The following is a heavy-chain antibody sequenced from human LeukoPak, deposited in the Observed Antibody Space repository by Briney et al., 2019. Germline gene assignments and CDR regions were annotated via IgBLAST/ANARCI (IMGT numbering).Heavy chain of an antibody. CDR3: AKDADHYGSGSYSYGMDV. D-gene: IGHD3-10*01. J-gene: IGHJ6*02. V-gene: IGHV3-30*18. CDR2: TSYDGNNK. Sequence: GGSLRLSCVASGFTFSSYGMHWVRQAPGKGLEWVAVTSYDGNNKYYADSVKGRFTISRDNSKNTLYPQMNSLRGEDMAVYYCAKDADHYGSGSYSYGMDVWGQGTTVTVSS. CDR1: GFTFSSYG.